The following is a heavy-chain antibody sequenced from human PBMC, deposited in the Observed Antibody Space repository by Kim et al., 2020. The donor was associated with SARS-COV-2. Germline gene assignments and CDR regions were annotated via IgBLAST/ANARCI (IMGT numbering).Heavy chain of an antibody. D-gene: IGHD3-22*01. CDR2: ISGSGGST. J-gene: IGHJ3*02. CDR1: GFTFSSYA. V-gene: IGHV3-23*01. CDR3: AKDLGYYYDSSDDAFDI. Sequence: GGSLRLSCAASGFTFSSYAMSWVRQAPGKGLEWVSAISGSGGSTYYADSVKGRFTISRDNSKNTLYLQMNSLRAEDTAVYYCAKDLGYYYDSSDDAFDIWGQGTMVTVSS.